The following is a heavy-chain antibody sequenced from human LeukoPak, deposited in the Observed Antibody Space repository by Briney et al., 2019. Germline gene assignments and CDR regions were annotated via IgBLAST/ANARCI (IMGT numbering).Heavy chain of an antibody. CDR3: AKDHYDSSGYYYSYYYYMDV. Sequence: PGGSLRLSCAASGFTFSSYGMRWVRQTPGKGLEWVAFIRYDGSNKYYADSVKGRFTISRDNSKNTLYLQMNSLRAEDAAVYYCAKDHYDSSGYYYSYYYYMDVWGKGTTVTISS. CDR1: GFTFSSYG. V-gene: IGHV3-30*02. D-gene: IGHD3-22*01. CDR2: IRYDGSNK. J-gene: IGHJ6*03.